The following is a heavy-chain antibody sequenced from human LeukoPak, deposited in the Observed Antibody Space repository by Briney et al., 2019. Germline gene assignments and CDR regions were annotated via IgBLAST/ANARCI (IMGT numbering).Heavy chain of an antibody. CDR1: GFTFSNYA. J-gene: IGHJ4*02. Sequence: GGSLRLSCAASGFTFSNYAMSWVRQAPGKGLEWVSAISGSGAYTYYADSVKGRLTISRDNSKNTLYLQMNSLRAEDTAIYYCAKDDGLAAAGTSFDYWGQGTLVTVSS. CDR2: ISGSGAYT. D-gene: IGHD6-13*01. CDR3: AKDDGLAAAGTSFDY. V-gene: IGHV3-23*01.